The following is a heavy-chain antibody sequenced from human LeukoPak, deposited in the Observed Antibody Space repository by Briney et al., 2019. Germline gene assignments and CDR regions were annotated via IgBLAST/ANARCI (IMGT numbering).Heavy chain of an antibody. D-gene: IGHD3-10*01. J-gene: IGHJ4*02. CDR2: ISGRGGST. CDR1: GFTFSSYA. V-gene: IGHV3-23*01. Sequence: GGSLRLSCAASGFTFSSYAMSWVRQAPGKGREGVSAISGRGGSTYYADSVKGRFTISRDNSKNTLYLQMNSLRAEDTAVYYCAKKGIYSGSGAYYFDYWGQGTLVTVSS. CDR3: AKKGIYSGSGAYYFDY.